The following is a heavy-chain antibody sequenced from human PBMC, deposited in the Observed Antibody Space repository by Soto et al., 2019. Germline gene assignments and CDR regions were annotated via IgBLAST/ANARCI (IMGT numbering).Heavy chain of an antibody. Sequence: EVQLVETGGGSIHPGGSLRLSCAASGLNVSSNYMSWVRQAPGKGLEWVSVIYSGGATYYADSVRGRFSMSRDNSKNTVNLQMNSLRPEDTAVYYSARDVPGMDVWGKGTTVTVSS. J-gene: IGHJ6*04. CDR2: IYSGGAT. D-gene: IGHD2-2*01. V-gene: IGHV3-53*02. CDR1: GLNVSSNY. CDR3: ARDVPGMDV.